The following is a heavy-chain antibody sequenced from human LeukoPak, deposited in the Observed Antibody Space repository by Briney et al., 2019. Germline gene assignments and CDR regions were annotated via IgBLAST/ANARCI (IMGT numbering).Heavy chain of an antibody. D-gene: IGHD3-10*01. CDR2: IYHSGST. V-gene: IGHV4-30-2*01. CDR1: GGSISSGGYS. CDR3: ARGHYGPGIGTYPN. J-gene: IGHJ4*02. Sequence: SQTLSLTCAVSGGSISSGGYSWSWIRQPPGKGLEWIGYIYHSGSTYYNPSLKSRVTISLDTSKNQFSLKLSSVTAADTAVYYCARGHYGPGIGTYPNWGQGTLVTVSA.